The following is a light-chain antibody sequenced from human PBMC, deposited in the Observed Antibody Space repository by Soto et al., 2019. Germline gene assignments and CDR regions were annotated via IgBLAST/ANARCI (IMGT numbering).Light chain of an antibody. CDR1: QRISSRN. J-gene: IGKJ2*01. CDR3: QQYSDFPYT. V-gene: IGKV3-20*01. Sequence: EIVLTQSPGTLSLSPRERATLSCRARQRISSRNLAWYQQKPGQAPRLLIYGVSSRATGIPDRFSGSGSVTDFTLTINRLEPEDFAVYYCQQYSDFPYTFGQGTKLEVK. CDR2: GVS.